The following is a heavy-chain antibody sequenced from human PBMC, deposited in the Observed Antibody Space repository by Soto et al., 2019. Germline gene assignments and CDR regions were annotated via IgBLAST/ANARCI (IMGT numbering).Heavy chain of an antibody. J-gene: IGHJ1*01. CDR3: ARRYSAQDH. Sequence: QVKLVESGGGLVEPGVSLRLSCAVSGFTFENYYMTWIRQAPGKGLEWLTDISATSDHTNIAESIKGRVTISRDNAKKSLYLQMDSLRVEDTAVYYCARRYSAQDHWGRGTLVIVSS. V-gene: IGHV3-11*05. CDR1: GFTFENYY. CDR2: ISATSDHT. D-gene: IGHD5-18*01.